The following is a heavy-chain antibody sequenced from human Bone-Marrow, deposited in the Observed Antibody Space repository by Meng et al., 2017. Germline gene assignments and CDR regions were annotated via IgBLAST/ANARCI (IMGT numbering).Heavy chain of an antibody. V-gene: IGHV3-30*04. CDR2: ISYDGSNK. CDR1: GFTFSSYA. D-gene: IGHD3-22*01. J-gene: IGHJ6*02. Sequence: GESLKISCAASGFTFSSYAMHWVRQAPGKGLEWVAVISYDGSNKYYADSVKGRFTISRDNSKNTLYLQMNSLRAEDTAVYYCARDPPYYYDSSGYPLYYYYGMDVWGQGTTVTVSS. CDR3: ARDPPYYYDSSGYPLYYYYGMDV.